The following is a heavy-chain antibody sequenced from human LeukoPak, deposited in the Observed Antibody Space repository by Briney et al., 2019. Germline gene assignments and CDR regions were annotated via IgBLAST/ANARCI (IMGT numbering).Heavy chain of an antibody. J-gene: IGHJ6*02. V-gene: IGHV3-48*03. CDR3: ARDRVGYYYYYYGMDV. Sequence: GGSLRLSCAASGFTFSSYEMSWVRQAPGKGLEWVSYISSSGSTIYYADSVKGRFTISRDNAKNSLYLQMNSLRAEDTAVYYCARDRVGYYYYYYGMDVWGQGTTVTVSS. CDR2: ISSSGSTI. CDR1: GFTFSSYE. D-gene: IGHD1-26*01.